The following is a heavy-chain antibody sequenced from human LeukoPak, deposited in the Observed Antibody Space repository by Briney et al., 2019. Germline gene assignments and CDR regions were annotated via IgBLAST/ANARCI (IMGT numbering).Heavy chain of an antibody. CDR1: GGSISSSSYY. D-gene: IGHD3-9*01. CDR2: IYYSGST. CDR3: ASSLPKLRYFDWSSV. Sequence: SETLSLTCTVSGGSISSSSYYWGWIRQPPGKGLEWIGSIYYSGSTYYNPSLKSRVTISVDTSKNQFSLKLSSVTAADTAVYYCASSLPKLRYFDWSSVWGQGTLVTVSS. V-gene: IGHV4-39*01. J-gene: IGHJ4*02.